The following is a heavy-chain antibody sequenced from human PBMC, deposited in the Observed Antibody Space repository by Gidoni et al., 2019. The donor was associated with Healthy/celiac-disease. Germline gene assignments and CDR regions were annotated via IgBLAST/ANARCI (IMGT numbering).Heavy chain of an antibody. CDR3: TRRNSSGWYDY. Sequence: EVQLVESGGGLVQPGGSLKLSCAASGFTFSGSAMHWVRQASGKGLAWVGRIRSKANSYATAYAASVKGRFTISRDDSKNTAYLQMNSLKTEDTAVYYCTRRNSSGWYDYWGQGTLVTVSS. J-gene: IGHJ4*02. V-gene: IGHV3-73*01. CDR2: IRSKANSYAT. D-gene: IGHD6-19*01. CDR1: GFTFSGSA.